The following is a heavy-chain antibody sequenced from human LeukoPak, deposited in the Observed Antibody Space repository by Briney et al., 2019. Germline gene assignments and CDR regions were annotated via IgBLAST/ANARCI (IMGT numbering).Heavy chain of an antibody. D-gene: IGHD6-13*01. Sequence: GASVKVSCKASGYTFTGYYMHWVRQAPGQGLEWMGWINPNSGGTNYAQKFQGRVTMTRDTSISTAYMELSRLRSDDTAVYYCARGSSRGNKLLIDYWGRGTLVTVSS. V-gene: IGHV1-2*02. J-gene: IGHJ4*02. CDR3: ARGSSRGNKLLIDY. CDR2: INPNSGGT. CDR1: GYTFTGYY.